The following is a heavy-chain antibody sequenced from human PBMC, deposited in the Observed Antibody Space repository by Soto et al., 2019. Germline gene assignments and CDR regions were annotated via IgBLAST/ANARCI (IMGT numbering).Heavy chain of an antibody. D-gene: IGHD1-26*01. V-gene: IGHV3-23*01. CDR2: ISGSGGST. J-gene: IGHJ6*02. CDR1: GFTFSSYA. CDR3: AKGGGTPEVYYYYGMDV. Sequence: GGSLRLSCAASGFTFSSYAMSWVRQAPGKGLEWVSAISGSGGSTYYADSVKGRFTISRDNSKNTLYLQMNSLRAEDTAVYYCAKGGGTPEVYYYYGMDVWGQGTTVTVSS.